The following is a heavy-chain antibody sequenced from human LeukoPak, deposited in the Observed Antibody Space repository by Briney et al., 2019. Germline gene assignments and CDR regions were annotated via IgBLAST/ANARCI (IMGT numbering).Heavy chain of an antibody. CDR2: IYYSGST. V-gene: IGHV4-61*01. CDR3: ARVNGGYYYYMDV. CDR1: GGSISSGSYY. Sequence: SQTLSLTCTVSGGSISSGSYYWSWIQQPPGKGLEWIGYIYYSGSTNYNPSLKSRVTISVDTSKNQFSLKLSSVTAADTAVYYCARVNGGYYYYMDVWGKGTTVTISS. J-gene: IGHJ6*03.